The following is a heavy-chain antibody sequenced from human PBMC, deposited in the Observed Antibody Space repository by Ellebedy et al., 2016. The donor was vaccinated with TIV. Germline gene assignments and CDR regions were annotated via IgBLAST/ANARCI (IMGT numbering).Heavy chain of an antibody. J-gene: IGHJ4*02. CDR2: TYYMSKWYN. Sequence: SQTLSLTCVVSGDSVSSNRAAWHWIRQSPSRGLEWLGRTYYMSKWYNDYAVSVKGRMTISPDTSKNQFSLQLNSVTPGDTAIYYCARSPIATRLIDYWGQGTLVSVSS. D-gene: IGHD6-6*01. CDR3: ARSPIATRLIDY. CDR1: GDSVSSNRAA. V-gene: IGHV6-1*01.